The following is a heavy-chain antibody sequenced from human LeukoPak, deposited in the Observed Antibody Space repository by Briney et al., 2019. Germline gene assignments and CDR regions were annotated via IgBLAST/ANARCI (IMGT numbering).Heavy chain of an antibody. Sequence: SETLSLTCAVYGGSFSGYYWGWIRQPPGKGLEWIGEINHSGSTKHNPSLKSRVTISVDTSKNQFSLKLSSVTAADTAVYYCARLVRGVVALDYWGQGTLVTVSS. V-gene: IGHV4-34*01. J-gene: IGHJ4*02. CDR1: GGSFSGYY. D-gene: IGHD3-10*01. CDR2: INHSGST. CDR3: ARLVRGVVALDY.